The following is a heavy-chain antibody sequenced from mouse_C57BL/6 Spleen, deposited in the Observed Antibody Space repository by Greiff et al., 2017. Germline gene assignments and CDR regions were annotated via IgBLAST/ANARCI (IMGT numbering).Heavy chain of an antibody. CDR2: IDPSDSYT. D-gene: IGHD4-1*01. Sequence: QVQLQQSGAELVMPGASVKLSCKASGYTFTSYWMHWVKQRPGQGLEWIGEIDPSDSYTNYNQKFKGKSTLPVDKSSSTAYMQLSSLTSEDSAVYYCARRGGLGRYFDVWGTGTTVTVSS. CDR1: GYTFTSYW. V-gene: IGHV1-69*01. CDR3: ARRGGLGRYFDV. J-gene: IGHJ1*03.